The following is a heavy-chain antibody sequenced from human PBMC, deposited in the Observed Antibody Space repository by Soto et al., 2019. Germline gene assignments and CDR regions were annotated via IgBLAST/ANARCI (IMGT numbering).Heavy chain of an antibody. Sequence: EVQLLESGGGLVQPGGSLRLSCAASGFTFRSDGMSWVRQAPGKGLEWVSGISGSGGSTYYADSVKGWFTISRDNSKNTLYLQMNSLRAEDTAVYDCAKESGGIGGSFDYWGQGTLVTVSS. D-gene: IGHD2-15*01. V-gene: IGHV3-23*01. CDR2: ISGSGGST. CDR1: GFTFRSDG. CDR3: AKESGGIGGSFDY. J-gene: IGHJ4*02.